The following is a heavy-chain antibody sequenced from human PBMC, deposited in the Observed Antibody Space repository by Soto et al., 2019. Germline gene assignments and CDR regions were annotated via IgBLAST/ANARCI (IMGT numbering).Heavy chain of an antibody. J-gene: IGHJ4*02. Sequence: EVQLLESGGGLVQPGGSLRLSCAASGFTFGSSGMSWVRQAPGKGLEWISGLSGSGGSTYYADSVKGRFTISRDTSKSTLYLQMHSFRVEDTAVYYCAKDSGYDHTDWGQGTLVTVSS. CDR1: GFTFGSSG. CDR2: LSGSGGST. CDR3: AKDSGYDHTD. D-gene: IGHD5-12*01. V-gene: IGHV3-23*01.